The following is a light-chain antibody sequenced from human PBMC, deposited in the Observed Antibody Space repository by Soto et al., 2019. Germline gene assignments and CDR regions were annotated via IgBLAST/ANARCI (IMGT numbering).Light chain of an antibody. CDR2: AAS. Sequence: DIQLTQSPSSLSASVGDRVTITCRASQSIRTYLNWYQQIPGKAPRLLIHAASNLQKGVPSRFSGSGSGTDFTLTISSLQPADFATYYCQQSTTPRTFGQGTKVEI. V-gene: IGKV1-39*01. CDR1: QSIRTY. CDR3: QQSTTPRT. J-gene: IGKJ1*01.